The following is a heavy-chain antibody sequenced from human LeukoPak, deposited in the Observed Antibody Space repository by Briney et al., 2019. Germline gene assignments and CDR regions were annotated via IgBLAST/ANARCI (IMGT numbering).Heavy chain of an antibody. CDR1: GGSISSGTYY. CDR3: ASGAYCSGGSCYGFQGY. Sequence: PSETLSLTCTVSGGSISSGTYYWSWIRQPAGKGLEWIGRIYTSGSTNYNPSLKSRVTISVDTSKNQFSLKLSSVTAADTAVYYCASGAYCSGGSCYGFQGYWGQGTLVTVSS. D-gene: IGHD2-15*01. CDR2: IYTSGST. V-gene: IGHV4-61*02. J-gene: IGHJ4*02.